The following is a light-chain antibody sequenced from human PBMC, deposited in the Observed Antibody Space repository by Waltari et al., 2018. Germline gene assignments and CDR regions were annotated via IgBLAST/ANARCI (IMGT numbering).Light chain of an antibody. V-gene: IGLV3-21*02. CDR3: QVWDNYADLVI. CDR2: DDD. CDR1: NIGSKR. Sequence: SSVLTQPPSVSVAPGQTATITCGGKNIGSKRVHWYQQKPGQAPVLVVYDDDVRPPGIPERISGSNSANTASLTINRVEVGDEAAYFCQVWDNYADLVIFGGGTKLTVL. J-gene: IGLJ2*01.